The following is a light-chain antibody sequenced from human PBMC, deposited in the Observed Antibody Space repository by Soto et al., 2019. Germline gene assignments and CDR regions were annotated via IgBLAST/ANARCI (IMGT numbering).Light chain of an antibody. CDR3: QQYGSSPPLT. CDR1: RSVSSSF. V-gene: IGKV3-20*01. CDR2: GAS. J-gene: IGKJ4*01. Sequence: EIVLTQSPGTLSLSPGGRATLSCRASRSVSSSFLAWYQQKPGQAPRLLIYGASSRATGIPDRFSGSGSGTYFTFTISRLEPEDFAVYYCQQYGSSPPLTFGGGTKVEIK.